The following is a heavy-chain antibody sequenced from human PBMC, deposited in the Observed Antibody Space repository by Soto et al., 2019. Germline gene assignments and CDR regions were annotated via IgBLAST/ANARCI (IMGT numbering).Heavy chain of an antibody. V-gene: IGHV4-39*01. D-gene: IGHD1-26*01. Sequence: SETLSLTCTVSGGSISGSTYYWGWSRQPPGKGLEYIGIIYYSGSTYYNPSLKSRVTISLDTSKNQFSLKLSSVTAADTAVYYCVTKKGIEGANDWFDPWGQGTLVTVSS. CDR2: IYYSGST. CDR3: VTKKGIEGANDWFDP. J-gene: IGHJ5*02. CDR1: GGSISGSTYY.